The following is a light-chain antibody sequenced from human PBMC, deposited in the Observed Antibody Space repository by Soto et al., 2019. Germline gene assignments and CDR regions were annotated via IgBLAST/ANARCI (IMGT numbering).Light chain of an antibody. J-gene: IGLJ1*01. Sequence: QSALTQPASVSGSPGQSITISCTGSSSDIGGYDYVSWYQQYPGKAPKLMIYDVSNRPSGVSNRFSGSKSGNTAPLTISGLQADDEADYYCSSFTSSTTRVFGTGTKLTVL. V-gene: IGLV2-14*03. CDR2: DVS. CDR1: SSDIGGYDY. CDR3: SSFTSSTTRV.